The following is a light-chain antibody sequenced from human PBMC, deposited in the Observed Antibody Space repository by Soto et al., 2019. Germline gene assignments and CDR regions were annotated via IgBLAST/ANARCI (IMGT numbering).Light chain of an antibody. CDR3: QQYGSLSWT. J-gene: IGKJ1*01. CDR2: GAS. Sequence: IVLTQSTGTLSLSPGERATLSCRASQSVSSNYLAWYQQKPGQAPRLLIYGASTRATGVPDRFSGSGSGTDFTLTISRLEPEDSAVYHCQQYGSLSWTFGQGTKVDI. V-gene: IGKV3-20*01. CDR1: QSVSSNY.